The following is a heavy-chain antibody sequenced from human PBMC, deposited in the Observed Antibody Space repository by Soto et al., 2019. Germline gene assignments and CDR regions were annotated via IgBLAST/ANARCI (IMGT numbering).Heavy chain of an antibody. CDR1: GYTLTELA. J-gene: IGHJ4*02. Sequence: ASVKVSCKVSGYTLTELAMHWVRQAPGKGLEWMGGFDPEHGETIYSQKFQGRVTVTEDTSTDTAYMELSSLRSEDTAVYYCARDLRWSLTTKAPHFDYWGQGSLVTVSS. V-gene: IGHV1-24*01. D-gene: IGHD2-21*01. CDR2: FDPEHGET. CDR3: ARDLRWSLTTKAPHFDY.